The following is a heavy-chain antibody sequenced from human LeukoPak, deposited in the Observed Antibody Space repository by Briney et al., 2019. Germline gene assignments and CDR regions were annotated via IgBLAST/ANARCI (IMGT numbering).Heavy chain of an antibody. CDR3: ARLHDAFDI. Sequence: GGSLRLSCAASGFTFSSYSMNWVRQAPGKGLEWVSYISSSSSTIYYADSVKGRFTISRDNAKNSLYLQMNSLRAEDTAVYYCARLHDAFDIWGQGTMVTVSS. CDR2: ISSSSSTI. J-gene: IGHJ3*02. V-gene: IGHV3-48*01. CDR1: GFTFSSYS.